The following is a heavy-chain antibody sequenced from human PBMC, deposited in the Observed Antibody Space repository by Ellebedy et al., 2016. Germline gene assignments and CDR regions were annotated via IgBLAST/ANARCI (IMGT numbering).Heavy chain of an antibody. CDR3: VTTVETVDF. J-gene: IGHJ4*02. D-gene: IGHD4-11*01. CDR1: GYMFASYW. Sequence: GESLKISCQAFGYMFASYWIGWVRQMPGKGLEWMGSLYPGDSDPRYGPSFQGQVIISADKYINTAYLQWISLKASDTAMYYCVTTVETVDFWGQGTLVTVSS. V-gene: IGHV5-51*01. CDR2: LYPGDSDP.